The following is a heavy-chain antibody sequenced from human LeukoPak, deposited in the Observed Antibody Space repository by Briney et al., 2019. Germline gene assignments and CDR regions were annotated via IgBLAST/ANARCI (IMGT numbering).Heavy chain of an antibody. V-gene: IGHV1-46*01. J-gene: IGHJ4*02. Sequence: ASVKVSCKASGYTFTGYYMHWVRQAPGQGLEWMGIINPSGGSTSYAQKFQGRVTMTRDTSTSTVYMELSSLRSEDTAVYYCARDEAEMGQDYWGQGTLVTVSS. D-gene: IGHD5-24*01. CDR2: INPSGGST. CDR1: GYTFTGYY. CDR3: ARDEAEMGQDY.